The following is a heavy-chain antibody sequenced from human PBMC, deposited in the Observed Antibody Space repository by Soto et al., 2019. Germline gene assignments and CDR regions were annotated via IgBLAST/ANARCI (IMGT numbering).Heavy chain of an antibody. CDR3: ARHLGEGYFDY. J-gene: IGHJ4*02. CDR1: GVSISSGGYY. V-gene: IGHV4-39*01. CDR2: IYYSGST. Sequence: SETLSLTCTVSGVSISSGGYYWTWIRQHPQKGLEWIGHIYYSGSTYYNPSLKSRVTISVDTSKNHFSLKLSSVTAADTAVYYCARHLGEGYFDYWGQGTLVTVSS.